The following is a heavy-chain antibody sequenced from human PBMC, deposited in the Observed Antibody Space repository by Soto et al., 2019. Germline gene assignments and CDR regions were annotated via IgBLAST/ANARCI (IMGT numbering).Heavy chain of an antibody. CDR1: GGSFIGSY. Sequence: PSETLSVTCAVYGGSFIGSYWNWIRQPPGKGLEWIGEINQSGSTNYNPSIKSRVTISVDTSKNQFSLKLSSVTAADSAVYYCARVVGSSGWYYGSFDIWGPGTMVTVSS. J-gene: IGHJ3*02. V-gene: IGHV4-34*01. D-gene: IGHD6-19*01. CDR2: INQSGST. CDR3: ARVVGSSGWYYGSFDI.